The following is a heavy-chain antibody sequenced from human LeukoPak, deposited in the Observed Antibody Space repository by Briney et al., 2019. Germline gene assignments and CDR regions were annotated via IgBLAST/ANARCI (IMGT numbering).Heavy chain of an antibody. CDR1: GYTFTGYY. D-gene: IGHD4-17*01. Sequence: ASVKVSCKASGYTFTGYYMHWVRHAPGQGLEWMGRINPNSGGTNYAQKFQGRVTMTRDTSISTAYMELSRLRSDDTAVYYCARILSGDYVLAYFQHWGQGTLVTVSS. J-gene: IGHJ1*01. V-gene: IGHV1-2*06. CDR2: INPNSGGT. CDR3: ARILSGDYVLAYFQH.